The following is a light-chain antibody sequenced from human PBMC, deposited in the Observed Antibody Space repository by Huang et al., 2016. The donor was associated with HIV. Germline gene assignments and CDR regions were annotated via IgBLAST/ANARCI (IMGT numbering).Light chain of an antibody. CDR3: QQSNSYPYT. J-gene: IGKJ2*01. CDR1: QSIGTW. CDR2: KVS. Sequence: DIQMTQSPSTLSASVGDRVSITCRASQSIGTWLALYQQILGKAPKLLSYKVSSLEGGVPSRFNGTGSGTEFTLTINSLQPGDFATYYCQQSNSYPYTFGQGTKLEIK. V-gene: IGKV1-5*03.